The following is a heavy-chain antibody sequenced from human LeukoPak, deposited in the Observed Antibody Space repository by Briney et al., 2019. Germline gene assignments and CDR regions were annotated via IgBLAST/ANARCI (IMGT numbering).Heavy chain of an antibody. CDR1: GFTFSGSG. Sequence: GGSLRLSCAASGFTFSGSGMHWVRQAPGKGLEWVAIIWYDGSNKNYGDSVKGRFSISRDNSKNTLYLQMNSLRVEDTAVYYCARDISTGGYPLGHWGQGTLVTVSS. CDR3: ARDISTGGYPLGH. J-gene: IGHJ4*02. D-gene: IGHD1-14*01. V-gene: IGHV3-33*01. CDR2: IWYDGSNK.